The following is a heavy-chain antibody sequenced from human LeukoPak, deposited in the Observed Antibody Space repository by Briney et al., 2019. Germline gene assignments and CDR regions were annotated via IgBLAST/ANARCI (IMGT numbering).Heavy chain of an antibody. CDR2: INSSGSTI. CDR1: GFTFSSYE. Sequence: GGSLRLSCAASGFTFSSYEMNWVRQAPGKGLEWVSYINSSGSTIYYADSVKGRFTISRDNAKNSLYLQMNSLRAEDTAVYYCARDVDLDYWGQGTLVTVSS. J-gene: IGHJ4*02. V-gene: IGHV3-48*03. D-gene: IGHD5-12*01. CDR3: ARDVDLDY.